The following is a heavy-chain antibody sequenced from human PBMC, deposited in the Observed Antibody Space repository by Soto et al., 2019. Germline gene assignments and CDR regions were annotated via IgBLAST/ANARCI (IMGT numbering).Heavy chain of an antibody. Sequence: SETLSLTCAVYGGSFSGYYWSWIRQPPGKGLEWIGEINHSGSTNYNPSLKSRVTISVDTSKNQFSLKLSSVTAADTAVYYCARTPALRRNYFDYWGQGTLVTVSS. D-gene: IGHD2-15*01. CDR3: ARTPALRRNYFDY. V-gene: IGHV4-34*01. CDR1: GGSFSGYY. CDR2: INHSGST. J-gene: IGHJ4*02.